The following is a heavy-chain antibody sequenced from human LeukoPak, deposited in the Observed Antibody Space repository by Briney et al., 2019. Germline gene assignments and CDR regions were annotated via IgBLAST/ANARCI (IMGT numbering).Heavy chain of an antibody. CDR3: ARVYYDSSGIYGMDV. V-gene: IGHV4-4*02. CDR1: GGSISSSNW. D-gene: IGHD3-22*01. J-gene: IGHJ6*02. Sequence: SETLSLTCAVSGGSISSSNWWSWVRQPPGKGLEWIGEIYHSGSTNYNPSLKSRVTISVDKSKNQFSLKLSSVTAADTAVYYCARVYYDSSGIYGMDVWGQGTTVTVSS. CDR2: IYHSGST.